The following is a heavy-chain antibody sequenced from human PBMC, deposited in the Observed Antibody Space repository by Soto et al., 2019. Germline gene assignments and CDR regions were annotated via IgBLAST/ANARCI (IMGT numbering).Heavy chain of an antibody. CDR2: ISSSTTTI. CDR3: AGGLDV. J-gene: IGHJ6*02. V-gene: IGHV3-48*02. Sequence: GGSLRLSCAASGFTFSTYSMNWVRQAPGKGLEWVSYISSSTTTIYYADSVKGRFTISRDNAKNSLYLQMNSLRDEDTAVYYCAGGLDVWGQGTTVTVSS. CDR1: GFTFSTYS.